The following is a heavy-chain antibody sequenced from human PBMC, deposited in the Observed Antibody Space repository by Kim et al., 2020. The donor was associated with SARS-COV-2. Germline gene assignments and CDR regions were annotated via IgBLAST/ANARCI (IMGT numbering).Heavy chain of an antibody. J-gene: IGHJ6*01. D-gene: IGHD2-2*01. V-gene: IGHV3-33*05. CDR3: ARDIVVVPAAMMIEHYY. CDR1: GFTFSSYG. CDR2: ISYDGSNK. Sequence: GGSLRLSCAASGFTFSSYGMHWVRQAPGKGLEWVAVISYDGSNKYYADSVKGRFTISRDNSKNTLYLQMNSLRAEDTAVYYCARDIVVVPAAMMIEHYY.